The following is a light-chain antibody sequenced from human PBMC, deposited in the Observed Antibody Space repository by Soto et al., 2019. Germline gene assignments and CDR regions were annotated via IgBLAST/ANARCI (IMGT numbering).Light chain of an antibody. V-gene: IGKV3D-15*01. CDR2: GAS. J-gene: IGKJ1*01. CDR3: QHYSNWPRWT. Sequence: EIVMTQSTATLSVSPGERATLSCRASQSISSNLAWYQQKPGQAPSLLIYGASTRATGIPTRFSGSGSGTEFTLTISSLQSEDYAVYYCQHYSNWPRWTCGQGTKVEIK. CDR1: QSISSN.